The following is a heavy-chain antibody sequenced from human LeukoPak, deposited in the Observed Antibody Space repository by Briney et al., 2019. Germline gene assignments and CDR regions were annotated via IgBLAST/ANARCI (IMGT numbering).Heavy chain of an antibody. J-gene: IGHJ3*02. CDR1: GFTFDDYA. D-gene: IGHD3-10*01. V-gene: IGHV3-9*01. CDR2: ISWNSGSM. Sequence: TGGSLRLSCVASGFTFDDYAMHWVRQAPGKGLEWVSGISWNSGSMGYADSVKGRFTISRDSAKNSLYLQMNSLRAEDTALYYCAKEEGSGAFDIWGQGTMVTVSS. CDR3: AKEEGSGAFDI.